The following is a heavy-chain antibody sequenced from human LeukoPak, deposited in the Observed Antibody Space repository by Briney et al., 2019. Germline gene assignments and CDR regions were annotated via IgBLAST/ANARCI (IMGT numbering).Heavy chain of an antibody. J-gene: IGHJ4*02. CDR3: ARVGREYYDSSGYDY. Sequence: ASVKVSCKASGYTFTGYYMHWVRQAPGQGLEWMGWINPNSGGTNYAQKFQGRVTMTRDTSISTAYMELSRLRSDDTAVYYCARVGREYYDSSGYDYWGQGTLVTVSS. D-gene: IGHD3-22*01. CDR1: GYTFTGYY. V-gene: IGHV1-2*02. CDR2: INPNSGGT.